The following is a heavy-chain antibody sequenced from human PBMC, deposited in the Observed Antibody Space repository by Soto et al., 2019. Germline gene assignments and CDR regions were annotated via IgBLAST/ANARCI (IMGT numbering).Heavy chain of an antibody. V-gene: IGHV3-15*01. J-gene: IGHJ5*02. Sequence: RWSLRLSCGASGFTCSNAWMSWIRQAPGKGLEWVGRIKSKTDGGTTDYAAPVKGRFTISRDDSKNTLYLQMNSLKTEDTAVYYCTTEGAQLERRSPWGQGTLVTVSS. CDR1: GFTCSNAW. CDR2: IKSKTDGGTT. CDR3: TTEGAQLERRSP. D-gene: IGHD1-1*01.